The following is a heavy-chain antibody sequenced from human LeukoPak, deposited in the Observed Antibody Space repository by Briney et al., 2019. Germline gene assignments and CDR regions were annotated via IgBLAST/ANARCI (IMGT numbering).Heavy chain of an antibody. V-gene: IGHV3-23*01. Sequence: GASLRLSCAASGFTFSGYAMSWVRQAPGKGLEWVSAISGSGGSTYYADSVKGRFTISRDNSKNTLYLQMNSLRAEDTAVYYCAKEGRVYLVGAKHPFDYWGQATLVTVSS. J-gene: IGHJ4*02. D-gene: IGHD1-26*01. CDR1: GFTFSGYA. CDR2: ISGSGGST. CDR3: AKEGRVYLVGAKHPFDY.